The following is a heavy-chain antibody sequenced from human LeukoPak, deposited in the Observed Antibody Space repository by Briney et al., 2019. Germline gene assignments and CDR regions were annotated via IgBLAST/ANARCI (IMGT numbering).Heavy chain of an antibody. CDR1: GYTFTSYA. CDR3: ARGLRYFDWPTQFDY. V-gene: IGHV1-3*01. Sequence: ASVKVSCKASGYTFTSYAMHWVRQAPGQRLEWMGWINAGNGNTKYSQKLQGRVTITRDTSASTAYMELSSLRSEDTAVYYCARGLRYFDWPTQFDYWGQGTLGTVSS. D-gene: IGHD3-9*01. CDR2: INAGNGNT. J-gene: IGHJ4*02.